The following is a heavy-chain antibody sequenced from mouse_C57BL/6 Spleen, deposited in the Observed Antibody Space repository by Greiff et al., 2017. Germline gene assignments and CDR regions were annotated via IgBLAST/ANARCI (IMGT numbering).Heavy chain of an antibody. V-gene: IGHV5-6*01. CDR2: ISSGGSYT. CDR1: GFTFSSYG. J-gene: IGHJ1*03. D-gene: IGHD1-1*01. Sequence: EVTLVESGGDLVKPGGSLKLSCAASGFTFSSYGMSWVRQTPDKRLEWVATISSGGSYTYYPDSVKGRFTISSDNAKNTLYLQMSRRKAEDTAIYYCARQTYGSSYRYVDFGGTGTTVTVSS. CDR3: ARQTYGSSYRYVDF.